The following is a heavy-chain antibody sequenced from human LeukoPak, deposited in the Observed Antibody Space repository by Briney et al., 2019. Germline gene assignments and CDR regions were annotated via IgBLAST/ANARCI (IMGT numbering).Heavy chain of an antibody. V-gene: IGHV3-11*01. CDR3: ARDLFAADCCQFDP. Sequence: GRSLRLSCAASGFTLSNYYMRWIRQAPGKGLEWVSYISNDGSNIYYADSVKGRFTISRDNSKNSLYLQMNSLRAEDTAVYYCARDLFAADCCQFDPWGQGTLFTVSS. D-gene: IGHD2-21*02. J-gene: IGHJ5*02. CDR1: GFTLSNYY. CDR2: ISNDGSNI.